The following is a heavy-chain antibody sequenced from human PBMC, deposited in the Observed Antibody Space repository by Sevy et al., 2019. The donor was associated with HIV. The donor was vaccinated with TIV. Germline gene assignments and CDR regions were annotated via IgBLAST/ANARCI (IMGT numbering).Heavy chain of an antibody. CDR3: ARKAIVVVPTAYEAFDV. J-gene: IGHJ3*01. CDR2: INPNSGGT. V-gene: IGHV1-2*02. Sequence: ASVKVSCKASGDTLTGNYIHRMRQAPGQGLEWMGWINPNSGGTNYAQKFQGRVTMTRDTSISTVYMELHRLTSDDTALFYCARKAIVVVPTAYEAFDVWGQGTMVTVSS. D-gene: IGHD2-15*01. CDR1: GDTLTGNY.